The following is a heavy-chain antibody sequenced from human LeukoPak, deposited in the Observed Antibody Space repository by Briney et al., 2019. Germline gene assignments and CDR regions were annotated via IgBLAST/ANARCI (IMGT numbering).Heavy chain of an antibody. V-gene: IGHV3-53*01. CDR3: AGDTHSSSWYDH. J-gene: IGHJ5*02. CDR2: IYSDGNT. Sequence: PGGSLRLSCAVSGFTVSSIYMTWVRQAPGKGLEWVSSIYSDGNTYYADSVKGRFTLSRDSSRNTLYLQVNDLRVEDTAVYYCAGDTHSSSWYDHWGQGTLVTVSS. CDR1: GFTVSSIY. D-gene: IGHD6-19*01.